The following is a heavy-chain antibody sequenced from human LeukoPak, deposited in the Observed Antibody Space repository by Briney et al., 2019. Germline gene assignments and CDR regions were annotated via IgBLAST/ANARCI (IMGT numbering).Heavy chain of an antibody. Sequence: PGGSLRLSCAVSGFIVNNKYMTWVRQAPGKGLEWVSVIYEGGSSDYADSVKGRFSVSRDDSKNTVYLQMNSLRAEDTAVYYCARDGNWGSDYWGQGTLVTVSS. J-gene: IGHJ4*02. CDR2: IYEGGSS. CDR3: ARDGNWGSDY. D-gene: IGHD7-27*01. V-gene: IGHV3-53*01. CDR1: GFIVNNKY.